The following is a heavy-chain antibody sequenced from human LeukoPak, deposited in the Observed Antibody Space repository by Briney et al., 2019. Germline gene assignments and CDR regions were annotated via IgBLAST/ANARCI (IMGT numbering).Heavy chain of an antibody. CDR1: GGTFSSYA. CDR2: IIPIFGTA. CDR3: ARALDWNRHNMDV. V-gene: IGHV1-69*05. D-gene: IGHD1-1*01. Sequence: GASVKVSRKTSGGTFSSYAISWVRQAPGQGLEWMGRIIPIFGTANYAQKFQGRVTITTDESTSTAYMELSSLRSEDTAVYYCARALDWNRHNMDVWGKGTTVTVSS. J-gene: IGHJ6*03.